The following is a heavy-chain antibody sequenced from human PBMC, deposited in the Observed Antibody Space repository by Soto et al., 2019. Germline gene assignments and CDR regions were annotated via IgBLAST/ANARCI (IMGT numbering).Heavy chain of an antibody. V-gene: IGHV1-18*04. CDR2: ISGYNGNT. D-gene: IGHD3-3*01. J-gene: IGHJ6*02. CDR3: ARDPFCGRSQACPDMDV. CDR1: GYTFSGYS. Sequence: AASVKVSCKASGYTFSGYSITWVRQAPGQGLEWMGRISGYNGNTNYARTLRGRLTLTTDTSTSTAYMELRSLTSDDTAVYYCARDPFCGRSQACPDMDVWGQGTTVPVSS.